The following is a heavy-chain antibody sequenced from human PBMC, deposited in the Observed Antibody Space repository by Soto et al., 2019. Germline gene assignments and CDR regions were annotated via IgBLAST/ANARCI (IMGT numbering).Heavy chain of an antibody. CDR2: INAGSGNT. V-gene: IGHV1-3*01. CDR3: ARGEGYCSGGICYRWFDP. CDR1: GYTFTKYA. J-gene: IGHJ5*02. Sequence: QVQLVQSGAEVKRPGAPVKLSCKASGYTFTKYAIHWVRQAPGQGLEWMGWINAGSGNTKYSQKFQGRVTTTRDTSASTAYMELSSLRPEDTAVYYCARGEGYCSGGICYRWFDPWGQGSLVTVSS. D-gene: IGHD2-15*01.